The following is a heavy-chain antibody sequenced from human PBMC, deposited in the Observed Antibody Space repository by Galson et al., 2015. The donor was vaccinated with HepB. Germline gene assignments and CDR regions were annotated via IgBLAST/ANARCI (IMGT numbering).Heavy chain of an antibody. V-gene: IGHV3-7*04. D-gene: IGHD2-2*01. Sequence: SLRLSCAASGFTFDDYAMHWVRQAPGTGLEWVANIKHDEIEKHYVDSVKGRFTISRGNARNSVYLQMNSLRVEDTAVYYCAGVYGLGYCSRTSCPLYYYYMDVWGKGTTVTVSS. CDR3: AGVYGLGYCSRTSCPLYYYYMDV. CDR2: IKHDEIEK. J-gene: IGHJ6*03. CDR1: GFTFDDYA.